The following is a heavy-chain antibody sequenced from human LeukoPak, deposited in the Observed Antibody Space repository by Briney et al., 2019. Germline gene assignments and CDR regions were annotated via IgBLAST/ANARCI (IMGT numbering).Heavy chain of an antibody. V-gene: IGHV4-4*07. J-gene: IGHJ4*02. CDR3: ARTLLWRGSYTIDY. CDR1: GGSISSYY. Sequence: SETLSLTCTVSGGSISSYYWSWFRQPAGKGLEWIGRIYTSGSTNYNPSLKSRVTISVGMSKNQFSLKLTSVTAADTAVYYCARTLLWRGSYTIDYWGQGSLVTVST. CDR2: IYTSGST. D-gene: IGHD3-3*01.